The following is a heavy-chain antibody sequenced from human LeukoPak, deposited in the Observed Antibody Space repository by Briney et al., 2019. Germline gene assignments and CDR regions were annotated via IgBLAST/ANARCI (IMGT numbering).Heavy chain of an antibody. CDR1: GSISDTNW. J-gene: IGHJ3*01. CDR2: INWNGGST. V-gene: IGHV3-20*04. CDR3: AREEGDGFDV. Sequence: PSETLSLTCGVSGGSISDTNWWTWFRQPPGKGLEWVSGINWNGGSTGYADSVKGRFTISRDNAKNSLYLQMNSLRAEDTALYYCAREEGDGFDVWGQGTMVTVSS.